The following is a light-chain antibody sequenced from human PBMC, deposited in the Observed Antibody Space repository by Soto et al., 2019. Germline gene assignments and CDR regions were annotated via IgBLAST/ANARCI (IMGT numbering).Light chain of an antibody. CDR2: LEGSGSY. Sequence: QSVLTQSSSASASLGSSVKLTCTLSSGHSSYIIAWHQQQPGKAPRYLMKLEGSGSYNKGSGVPDRFSGSSSGADRYLTISNLQLEDEADYYWETWDSNTQVVFGGGTKLTVL. CDR1: SGHSSYI. V-gene: IGLV4-60*02. CDR3: ETWDSNTQVV. J-gene: IGLJ2*01.